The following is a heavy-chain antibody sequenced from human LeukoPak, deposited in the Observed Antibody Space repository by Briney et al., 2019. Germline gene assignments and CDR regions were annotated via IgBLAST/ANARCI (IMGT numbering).Heavy chain of an antibody. J-gene: IGHJ4*02. CDR3: ARRKSMYSSRQGSNFDY. CDR2: TSDSGGST. V-gene: IGHV3-23*01. Sequence: GGSLRLSCAASGFIFSSFAMSWVRQAPGKGLEWVSGTSDSGGSTDYADSVKGRFTISRDNSKNTLYLQLNSLRAEDTAIYYCARRKSMYSSRQGSNFDYWGQGTLVTVSS. D-gene: IGHD6-13*01. CDR1: GFIFSSFA.